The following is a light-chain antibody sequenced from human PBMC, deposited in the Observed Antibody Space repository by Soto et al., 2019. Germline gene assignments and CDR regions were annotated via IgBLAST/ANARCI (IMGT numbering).Light chain of an antibody. CDR1: SSDVGSYDF. V-gene: IGLV2-14*01. Sequence: QSVLTQPASVSGSPGQSITMSCTGTSSDVGSYDFVSWYQQHPGKAPKLLIYEVSNRPSGVSARFSGSKSDNTASLTISGLQAADEADYFCSSYSSSTVRDVFGSGTQLTVL. CDR3: SSYSSSTVRDV. CDR2: EVS. J-gene: IGLJ7*01.